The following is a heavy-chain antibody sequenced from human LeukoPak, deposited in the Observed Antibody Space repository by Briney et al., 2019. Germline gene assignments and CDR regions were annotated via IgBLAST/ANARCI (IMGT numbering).Heavy chain of an antibody. CDR3: AKEKYSSGWRYFDY. D-gene: IGHD6-19*01. CDR1: EFSVGSNY. V-gene: IGHV3-66*01. CDR2: IYSGGST. Sequence: GGSLRLSCAASEFSVGSNYMTWVRQAPGKGLEWVSLIYSGGSTYYADSVKGRFTISRDNSKNTLYLQMNSMRAEDTAVYYCAKEKYSSGWRYFDYWGQGTLVTVSS. J-gene: IGHJ4*02.